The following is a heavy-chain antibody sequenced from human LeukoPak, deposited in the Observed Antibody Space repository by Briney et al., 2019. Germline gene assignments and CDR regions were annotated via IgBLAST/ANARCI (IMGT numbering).Heavy chain of an antibody. CDR1: GFTFRDFY. Sequence: GGSLRLSCAASGFTFRDFYMSWIRQAPGKGLEWVSYISGSGTTIYNADSMTGRFTISRDNAKNSLYLQMHSLRAEDTAIYYCARRAATERGHSYGLDYWGQGTLVTVSS. J-gene: IGHJ4*02. V-gene: IGHV3-11*04. CDR3: ARRAATERGHSYGLDY. CDR2: ISGSGTTI. D-gene: IGHD5-18*01.